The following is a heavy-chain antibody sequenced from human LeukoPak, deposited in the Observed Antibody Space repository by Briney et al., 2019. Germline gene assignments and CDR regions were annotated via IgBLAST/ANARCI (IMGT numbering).Heavy chain of an antibody. V-gene: IGHV3-11*04. CDR3: ARDLGYSYGYGEFDY. CDR2: ISSSGSTI. J-gene: IGHJ4*02. D-gene: IGHD5-18*01. CDR1: GFTFSDYY. Sequence: KPGGSLRLSCAASGFTFSDYYMSWIRQAPGKGLEWVSYISSSGSTIYDADSVKGRFTISRDNAKNSLYLQMNSLRSEDTAVFYCARDLGYSYGYGEFDYWGQGTLVTVSS.